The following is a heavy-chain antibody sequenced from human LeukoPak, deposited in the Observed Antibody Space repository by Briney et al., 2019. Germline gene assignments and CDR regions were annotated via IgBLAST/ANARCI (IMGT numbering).Heavy chain of an antibody. D-gene: IGHD2-15*01. Sequence: GGSLRLSCEAAGFTASASYMNWVRQAPGKGLEWVSVIFSGGSTYYADSVRGRFTISRGNSQNTLYLQMNSLRAEDTAVYYCAKNLYCGGGSCYPSALGMDVWGQGTTVTVSS. CDR1: GFTASASY. J-gene: IGHJ6*02. CDR2: IFSGGST. V-gene: IGHV3-53*01. CDR3: AKNLYCGGGSCYPSALGMDV.